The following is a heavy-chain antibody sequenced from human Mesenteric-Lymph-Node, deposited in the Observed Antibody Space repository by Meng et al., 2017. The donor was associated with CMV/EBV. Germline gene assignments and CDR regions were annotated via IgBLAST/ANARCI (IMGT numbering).Heavy chain of an antibody. CDR2: MNPNSGNT. J-gene: IGHJ4*02. V-gene: IGHV1-8*01. CDR3: ARASQADCFDF. Sequence: ASVKVSCKASGYTFTSYDINWVRQATGQGLEWMGWMNPNSGNTGYAQKFQGRVTMTRNTSIRTAYMELSGLRSEDTAVYYCARASQADCFDFWGQGTLVTVSS. D-gene: IGHD2-21*01. CDR1: GYTFTSYD.